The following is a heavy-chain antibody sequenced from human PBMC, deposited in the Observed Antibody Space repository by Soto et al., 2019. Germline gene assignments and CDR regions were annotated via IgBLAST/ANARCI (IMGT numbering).Heavy chain of an antibody. V-gene: IGHV1-18*01. CDR2: ISAYNGNT. J-gene: IGHJ5*02. Sequence: ASVEVSCKASGYTFTSYGISWVRQAPGQGLEWMGWISAYNGNTNYAQKLQGRVTMTTDTSTSTAYMELRSLRSDDTAVYYCARDPHSITYYYDRSGYRWFDPWGQGTVVTVSS. D-gene: IGHD3-22*01. CDR1: GYTFTSYG. CDR3: ARDPHSITYYYDRSGYRWFDP.